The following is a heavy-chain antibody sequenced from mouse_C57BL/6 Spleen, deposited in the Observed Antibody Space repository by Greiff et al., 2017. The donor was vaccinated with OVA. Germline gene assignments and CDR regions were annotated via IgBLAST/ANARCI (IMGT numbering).Heavy chain of an antibody. CDR1: GYTFTSYT. J-gene: IGHJ4*01. Sequence: QVQLKESGAELARPGASVKMSCKASGYTFTSYTMHWVKQRPGQGLEWIGYINPSSGYTKYNQKFKDKATLTADKSSSTAYMQLSSLTSEDSAVYYCAMGYDAMDYWGQGTSVTVSS. V-gene: IGHV1-4*01. D-gene: IGHD3-1*01. CDR2: INPSSGYT. CDR3: AMGYDAMDY.